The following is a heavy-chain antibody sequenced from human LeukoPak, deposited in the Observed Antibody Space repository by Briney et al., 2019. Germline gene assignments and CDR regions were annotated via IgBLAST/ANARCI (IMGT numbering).Heavy chain of an antibody. CDR3: ARGGYSSSWYLRDAFDI. Sequence: GGSLRLSCAASGFTFSSYSMNWVRQAPGKGLEWVSSISSSSSYIYYADSVKGRLTISRDNAKNSLYLQMNSLRAEDTAVYYCARGGYSSSWYLRDAFDIWGQGTMVTVSS. CDR1: GFTFSSYS. D-gene: IGHD6-13*01. CDR2: ISSSSSYI. J-gene: IGHJ3*02. V-gene: IGHV3-21*01.